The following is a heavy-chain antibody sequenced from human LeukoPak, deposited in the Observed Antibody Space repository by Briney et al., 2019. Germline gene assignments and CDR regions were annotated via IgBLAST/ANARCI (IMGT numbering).Heavy chain of an antibody. V-gene: IGHV4-59*01. CDR1: GGSITNYY. J-gene: IGHJ4*02. Sequence: PSETLSLTCSVSGGSITNYYWDWIRQPPGKGLEWIGYIYSSGLTKYNPSLKSRVTISVDTSNNQFSLKLSSVTAADTALYYCARGESYFASWGQGTLVTVSS. CDR2: IYSSGLT. CDR3: ARGESYFAS.